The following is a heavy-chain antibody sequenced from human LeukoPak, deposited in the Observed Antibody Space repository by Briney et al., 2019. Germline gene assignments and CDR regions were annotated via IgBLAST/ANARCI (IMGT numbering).Heavy chain of an antibody. J-gene: IGHJ4*02. Sequence: GGSLRLSCAASGFTFSSYWMHWVRQAPGKGLVWVSRINSDGSTTNYADSVKGRFTISRDNAKNTLYLQMDSLRAEDTAVYYCARDPRGGTLDYWGQGTLVTVSS. D-gene: IGHD3-10*01. CDR2: INSDGSTT. CDR1: GFTFSSYW. V-gene: IGHV3-74*01. CDR3: ARDPRGGTLDY.